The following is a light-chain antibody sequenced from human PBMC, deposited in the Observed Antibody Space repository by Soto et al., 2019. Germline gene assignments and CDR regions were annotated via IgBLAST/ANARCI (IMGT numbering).Light chain of an antibody. V-gene: IGKV3-20*01. CDR3: QQYGSSGT. CDR2: GAS. J-gene: IGKJ1*01. Sequence: EFVLTQSPATLSLSPGERVTLSCRASQNCSTSLAWYQPKPDQPTSLLIWGASQRAAGTPHRFSGSGSGTDFILTISRLAHEDSAVYYCQQYGSSGTFGQGTKVDIK. CDR1: QNCSTS.